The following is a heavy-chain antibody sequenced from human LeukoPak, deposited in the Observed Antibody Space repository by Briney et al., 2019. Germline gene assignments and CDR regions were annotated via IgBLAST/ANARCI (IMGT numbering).Heavy chain of an antibody. D-gene: IGHD5-12*01. CDR1: GYTFTSYD. J-gene: IGHJ6*03. Sequence: ASVKVSCKASGYTFTSYDINWVRQATGQGLEWMGWMNPNSGNTGYAQKFQGRVTITGNTSISTAYMELSSLRSEDTAVYYCARGYSGYDLSLYHYYYMDVWGKGTTVTVS. V-gene: IGHV1-8*03. CDR3: ARGYSGYDLSLYHYYYMDV. CDR2: MNPNSGNT.